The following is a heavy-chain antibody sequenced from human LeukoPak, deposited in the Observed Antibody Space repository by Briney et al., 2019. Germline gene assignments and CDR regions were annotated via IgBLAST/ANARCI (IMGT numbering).Heavy chain of an antibody. CDR1: GGSISTYY. Sequence: SETLSLTCSVSGGSISTYYWSWIRQHPGKGLEWIGYIYYSGSTYYNPSLKSRVTISVDTSKNQFSLKLSSVTAADTAVYYCATYDRVLGFDYWGQGTLVTVSS. J-gene: IGHJ4*02. V-gene: IGHV4-59*06. CDR3: ATYDRVLGFDY. D-gene: IGHD3-22*01. CDR2: IYYSGST.